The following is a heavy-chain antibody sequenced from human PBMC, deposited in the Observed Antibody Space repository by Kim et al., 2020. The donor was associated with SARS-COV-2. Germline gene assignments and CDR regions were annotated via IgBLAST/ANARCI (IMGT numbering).Heavy chain of an antibody. J-gene: IGHJ4*02. CDR3: AREVGTKGKYFDY. Sequence: ASVKVSCETSGYTFTGYYIHWVRQAPGQGLEWMGWINCNSGATNYAQKFQGRVTVTRDTSITTIYIDLSSLRSDDTAVYYCAREVGTKGKYFDYWGQGTLVTVSS. CDR2: INCNSGAT. D-gene: IGHD1-26*01. V-gene: IGHV1-2*02. CDR1: GYTFTGYY.